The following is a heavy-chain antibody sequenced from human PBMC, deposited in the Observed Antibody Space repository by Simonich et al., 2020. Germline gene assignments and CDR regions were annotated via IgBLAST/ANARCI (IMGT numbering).Heavy chain of an antibody. D-gene: IGHD2-2*01. CDR3: AKEESYSSTSCYDAFDI. CDR1: GFTFSSYA. Sequence: EVQLLESGGGLVQPGGSLRLSCAASGFTFSSYAMRWVRRAPGKGLEVVSAISGSGGSKYYADSVKGRFTISRDNSKNTLYLQMNSLRAEDTAVYYCAKEESYSSTSCYDAFDIWGQGTMVTVSS. V-gene: IGHV3-23*01. CDR2: ISGSGGSK. J-gene: IGHJ3*02.